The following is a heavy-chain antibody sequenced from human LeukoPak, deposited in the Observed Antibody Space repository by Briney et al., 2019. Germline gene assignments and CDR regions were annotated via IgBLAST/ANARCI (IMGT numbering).Heavy chain of an antibody. Sequence: SETLSLTCTVSGGSISRGDYYWSWLRQPPGKGLVWIGYLYYSGSTYYNPALKSRVTISVDTSKNQFSLKLSSVTAADTAVYYCARGAGAKGFDYWGQGTLVTVSS. V-gene: IGHV4-30-4*01. CDR2: LYYSGST. J-gene: IGHJ4*02. CDR3: ARGAGAKGFDY. CDR1: GGSISRGDYY. D-gene: IGHD1-26*01.